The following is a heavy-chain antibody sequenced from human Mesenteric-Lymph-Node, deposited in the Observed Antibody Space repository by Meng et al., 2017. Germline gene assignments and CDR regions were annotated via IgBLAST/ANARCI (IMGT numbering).Heavy chain of an antibody. CDR3: ARDPEIAAAGTTKYYYYGMDV. D-gene: IGHD6-13*01. CDR2: VSYSGRT. Sequence: SETLSLTCTVSGASMSSSSYSWVWFRQPPGKGLEWIASVSYSGRTYYSPSLEGRVIISVDTSKNQFSLKVKSVTAADTAVYYCARDPEIAAAGTTKYYYYGMDVWGQGTTVTVSS. CDR1: GASMSSSSYS. J-gene: IGHJ6*02. V-gene: IGHV4-39*07.